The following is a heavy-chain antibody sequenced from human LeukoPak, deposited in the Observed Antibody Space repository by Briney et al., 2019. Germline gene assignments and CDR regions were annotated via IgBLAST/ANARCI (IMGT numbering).Heavy chain of an antibody. J-gene: IGHJ5*02. D-gene: IGHD3-10*01. CDR3: AREGITMVRGVTTSGNWFDP. CDR1: GYTFTSYG. Sequence: ASVKVSCKASGYTFTSYGISWVRQAPGQGLEWMGWISAYNGNTNYAQKLQGRVTMTTDTSTSTAYMELRSLRSDDTAVYYCAREGITMVRGVTTSGNWFDPWGQGTLVTVSS. V-gene: IGHV1-18*01. CDR2: ISAYNGNT.